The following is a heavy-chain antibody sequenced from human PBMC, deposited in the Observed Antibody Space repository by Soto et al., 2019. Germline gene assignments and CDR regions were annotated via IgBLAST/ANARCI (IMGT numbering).Heavy chain of an antibody. CDR1: FFTFSIYA. V-gene: IGHV3-23*01. J-gene: IGHJ5*02. CDR2: ISGSGGST. Sequence: PGGALRLCCAPSFFTFSIYAMGSVGQAAGKGLEWVSAISGSGGSTYYADSVKGRFTISRDNSKNTLYLQMKSLRAEDTALYYCAKGKGNVYGDYVDWFDPWGQGTMVTVSS. CDR3: AKGKGNVYGDYVDWFDP. D-gene: IGHD4-17*01.